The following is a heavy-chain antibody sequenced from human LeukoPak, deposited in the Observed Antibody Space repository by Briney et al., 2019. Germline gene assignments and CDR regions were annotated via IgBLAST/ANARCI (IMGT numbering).Heavy chain of an antibody. V-gene: IGHV4-34*01. CDR3: ARGRVGGISFGGY. J-gene: IGHJ4*02. CDR2: INHSGST. D-gene: IGHD3-10*01. CDR1: GGSFSGYY. Sequence: SETLSLTCAVYGGSFSGYYWSWIRQPPGKGLEWIGEINHSGSTNYNPSLKSRVTISVDTSKNQFSLKLSSVTAADTAVYYCARGRVGGISFGGYWGQGTLVTVSS.